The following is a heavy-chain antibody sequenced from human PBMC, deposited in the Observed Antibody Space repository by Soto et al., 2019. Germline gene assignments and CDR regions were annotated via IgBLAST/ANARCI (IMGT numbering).Heavy chain of an antibody. V-gene: IGHV3-33*01. CDR3: ARSYGSGSYYHYYYYGMDV. J-gene: IGHJ6*02. Sequence: PGGSLRLSFEASGFTFSSYGMHWVRQAPGKGLEWVAVIWYDGSNKYYADSVKGRFTISRDNSKNTLYLQMNSLRAEDTAVYYCARSYGSGSYYHYYYYGMDVWGQGTTVTVSS. CDR2: IWYDGSNK. D-gene: IGHD3-10*01. CDR1: GFTFSSYG.